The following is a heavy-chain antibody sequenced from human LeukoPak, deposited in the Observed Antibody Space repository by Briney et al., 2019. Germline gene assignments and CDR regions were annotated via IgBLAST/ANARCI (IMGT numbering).Heavy chain of an antibody. CDR2: FDPEDGET. D-gene: IGHD2-2*01. J-gene: IGHJ5*02. CDR1: GYTLTELS. Sequence: ASVKVSCKVSGYTLTELSMHWVRQAPGKGREWMGGFDPEDGETIYAQKFQGRVTMTEDTSTDTAYMELSSLRSEDTAVYYCATPPYCSSTSCYDTNWFDPWGQGTLVTVSS. CDR3: ATPPYCSSTSCYDTNWFDP. V-gene: IGHV1-24*01.